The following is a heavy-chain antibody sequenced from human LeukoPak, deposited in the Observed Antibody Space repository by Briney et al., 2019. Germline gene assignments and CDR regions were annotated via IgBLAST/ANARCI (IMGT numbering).Heavy chain of an antibody. V-gene: IGHV3-21*01. Sequence: GGSLRLSCAASGFTFSSYSMNWVRQAPGKGLEWVSSISSSSSYICYADSVKGRFTISRDNAKNSLYLQMNSLRAEDTAVYYCARDGVVVVVAATKPGYYYGMDVWGKGTTVTVSS. CDR1: GFTFSSYS. CDR2: ISSSSSYI. J-gene: IGHJ6*04. CDR3: ARDGVVVVVAATKPGYYYGMDV. D-gene: IGHD2-15*01.